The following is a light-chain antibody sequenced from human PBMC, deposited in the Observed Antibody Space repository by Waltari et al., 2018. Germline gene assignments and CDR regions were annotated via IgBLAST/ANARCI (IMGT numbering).Light chain of an antibody. CDR1: QRFWYSPNNMNY. V-gene: IGKV4-1*01. CDR3: QQYLTTPQT. J-gene: IGKJ1*01. Sequence: DIVMTQSPDSLAVSLGERATINCKSSQRFWYSPNNMNYLTWYQQKPGQPPKLLISWASLLEPWVPDRFHGSGSGTDFPLTIRRLQAEDVSVYYFQQYLTTPQTFGQGTKVEIK. CDR2: WAS.